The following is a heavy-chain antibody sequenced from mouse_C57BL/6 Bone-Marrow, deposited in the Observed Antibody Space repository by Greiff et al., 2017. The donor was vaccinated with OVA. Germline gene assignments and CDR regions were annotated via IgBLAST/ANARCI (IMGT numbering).Heavy chain of an antibody. CDR1: GYTFTGYE. Sequence: VQLLESGAELVRPGASVTLSCKASGYTFTGYEMHWVKQTPVHGLEWIGAIDPETGGTAYNQKFKGKAILTADKSSSTAYMELRSLTSEDSAVDYCTRGYSNYYAMDYWGQGTSVTVSS. D-gene: IGHD2-5*01. V-gene: IGHV1-15*01. J-gene: IGHJ4*01. CDR3: TRGYSNYYAMDY. CDR2: IDPETGGT.